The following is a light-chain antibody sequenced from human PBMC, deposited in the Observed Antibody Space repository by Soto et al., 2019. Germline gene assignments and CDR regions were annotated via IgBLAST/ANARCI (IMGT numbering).Light chain of an antibody. CDR2: GAS. J-gene: IGKJ2*01. CDR1: QSIFNNY. V-gene: IGKV3-20*01. CDR3: QQYGGSPFT. Sequence: EIVLTQSPGTLSLSPRERATLSCRASQSIFNNYLAWYQQKPGQAPRLLVYGASFRATGIPDRFSGSGSGTDFTLTISRLEADDFAVYYCQQYGGSPFTFGQGTRLEIK.